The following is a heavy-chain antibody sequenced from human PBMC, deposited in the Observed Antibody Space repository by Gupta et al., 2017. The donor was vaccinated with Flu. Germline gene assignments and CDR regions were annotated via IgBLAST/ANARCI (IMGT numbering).Heavy chain of an antibody. Sequence: EVQLLESGGGLVQPGGSLRLSCAASGFTFSSYAMSWVRQAPGKGLEWVSAISGSGGSTYYADSVKGRFTISRDKSKNTLYLQMNSLRAEDTAVYYCAKVMGMTSTDHYYYYGMDVWGQGTTVTVSS. CDR1: GFTFSSYA. CDR2: ISGSGGST. V-gene: IGHV3-23*01. J-gene: IGHJ6*02. D-gene: IGHD2-21*02. CDR3: AKVMGMTSTDHYYYYGMDV.